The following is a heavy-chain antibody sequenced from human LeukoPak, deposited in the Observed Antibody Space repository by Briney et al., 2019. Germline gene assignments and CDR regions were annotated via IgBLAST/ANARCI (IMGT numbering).Heavy chain of an antibody. D-gene: IGHD3-22*01. CDR3: AKTGYYYDSSGYSYWYFDL. CDR2: IYYSGST. Sequence: SETLSLTCTVSGGSISSGGYYWSWIRQDPGKGLEWIGYIYYSGSTYYNPSLKSRVTISVDTSKNQFSLKLSSVTAADTAVYYCAKTGYYYDSSGYSYWYFDLWGRGTLVTVSS. V-gene: IGHV4-31*03. J-gene: IGHJ2*01. CDR1: GGSISSGGYY.